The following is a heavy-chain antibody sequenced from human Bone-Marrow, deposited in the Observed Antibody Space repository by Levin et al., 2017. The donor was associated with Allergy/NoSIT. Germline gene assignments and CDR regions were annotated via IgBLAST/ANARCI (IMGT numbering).Heavy chain of an antibody. CDR3: ARDTGGWYFDL. D-gene: IGHD2-8*02. Sequence: KASETLSLTCTVSGSSIDLFYWTWIRQPPGQGLEWIGYISYSGNTKYKPSLKSRVTISADTSKNQFSLSLRSVTAADTAIYYCARDTGGWYFDLWGRGTLVTVSS. CDR1: GSSIDLFY. CDR2: ISYSGNT. J-gene: IGHJ2*01. V-gene: IGHV4-59*01.